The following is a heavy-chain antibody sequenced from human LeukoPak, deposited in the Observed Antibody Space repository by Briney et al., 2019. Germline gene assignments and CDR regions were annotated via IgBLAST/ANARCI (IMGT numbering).Heavy chain of an antibody. Sequence: PGGSLRLSCAASGFTFSSYAMHWVRQAPGKGLEWEAVIWYDGSNKYYADSVKGRFTISRDNSKNTLYLQMNSLRAEDTAVYYCARVRYPGIAAAGTNFDYWGQGTLVTVSS. D-gene: IGHD6-13*01. CDR2: IWYDGSNK. J-gene: IGHJ4*02. CDR3: ARVRYPGIAAAGTNFDY. V-gene: IGHV3-33*08. CDR1: GFTFSSYA.